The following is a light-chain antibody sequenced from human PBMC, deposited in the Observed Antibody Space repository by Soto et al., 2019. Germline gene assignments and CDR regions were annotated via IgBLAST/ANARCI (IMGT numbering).Light chain of an antibody. J-gene: IGKJ4*01. V-gene: IGKV3-11*01. CDR2: DAS. CDR3: QQRSNWPLT. CDR1: QSVSSY. Sequence: EIVLTQSPATLSLSPGERATLSCRASQSVSSYLAWYQQKPGEAPRLLIYDASNRAAGIPARFSGRGSGTDFTLTISSLEPEDFVLYFCQQRSNWPLTFGGGTKVEIK.